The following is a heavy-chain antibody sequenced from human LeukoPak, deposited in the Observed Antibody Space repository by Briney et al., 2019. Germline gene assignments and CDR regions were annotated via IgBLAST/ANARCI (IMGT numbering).Heavy chain of an antibody. D-gene: IGHD6-6*01. CDR1: GGSISTYY. Sequence: SETLSLTCSVSGGSISTYYWSWIRRPPGKGLEWIAYIHASGPTNYNPSLKSRITISVDTSKNQFSLKLSSVTAADTAVYYCARHDAGIAARPFDNWGQGTLVTVSS. CDR2: IHASGPT. J-gene: IGHJ4*02. CDR3: ARHDAGIAARPFDN. V-gene: IGHV4-4*09.